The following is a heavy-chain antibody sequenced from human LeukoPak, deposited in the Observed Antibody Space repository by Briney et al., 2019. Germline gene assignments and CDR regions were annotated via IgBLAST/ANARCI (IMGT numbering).Heavy chain of an antibody. CDR1: GFTFSSYW. D-gene: IGHD1-1*01. Sequence: GVLRLSCAASGFTFSSYWMSWVRQAPGKGLEWVANIKQDGSEKYYVDSVKGRFTTSRDNAKNSLYLQMNSLRAEDTAVYYCARDITTPVVYYFDYWGQGTLVTVSS. J-gene: IGHJ4*02. V-gene: IGHV3-7*01. CDR2: IKQDGSEK. CDR3: ARDITTPVVYYFDY.